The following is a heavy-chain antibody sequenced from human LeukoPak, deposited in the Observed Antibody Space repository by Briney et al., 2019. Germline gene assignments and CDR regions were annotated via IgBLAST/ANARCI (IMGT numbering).Heavy chain of an antibody. D-gene: IGHD3-22*01. Sequence: ASVKVSCKASGYTFTVYYMHWVRQAPGQGLEWMVWINPNSGGINYAQKFQGRVTMTRDTSISTAYMELSRLRSDDTAVYYCARGAHYHDSSEGFDYWGQGTLVCVSS. J-gene: IGHJ4*02. CDR1: GYTFTVYY. V-gene: IGHV1-2*02. CDR2: INPNSGGI. CDR3: ARGAHYHDSSEGFDY.